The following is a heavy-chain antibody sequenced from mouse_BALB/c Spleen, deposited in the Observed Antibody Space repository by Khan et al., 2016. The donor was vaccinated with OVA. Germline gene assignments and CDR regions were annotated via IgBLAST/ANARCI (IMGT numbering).Heavy chain of an antibody. J-gene: IGHJ2*01. D-gene: IGHD1-1*01. CDR3: ATSYFYGYYFDY. CDR2: ISSDSNTI. V-gene: IGHV5-17*02. CDR1: GFTFTSYG. Sequence: EVELVESGGGLVQPGGSRKLSCAASGFTFTSYGMHWIRQAPEKGLEWVAYISSDSNTIYYADTVKGRFTISRDNPKHTLFLQMTSLRSGDTAMYYCATSYFYGYYFDYWGQGTTLTVSS.